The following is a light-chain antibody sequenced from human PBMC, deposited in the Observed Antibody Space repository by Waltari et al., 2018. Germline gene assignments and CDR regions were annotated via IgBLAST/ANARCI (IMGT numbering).Light chain of an antibody. CDR3: QQGYRIPLA. CDR1: QSIKTY. Sequence: DIQMTQSPSSLSASVADRVTITSRPSQSIKTYLNWYQRKPGEAPKLLIYGASTLESGVPSRFSGSGSGTDFTLTISSLQPEDFATYYCQQGYRIPLAFGPGAKVEMK. V-gene: IGKV1-39*01. J-gene: IGKJ3*01. CDR2: GAS.